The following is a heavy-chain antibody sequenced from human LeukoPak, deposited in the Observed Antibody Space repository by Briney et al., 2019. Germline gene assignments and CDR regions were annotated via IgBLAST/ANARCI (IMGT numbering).Heavy chain of an antibody. J-gene: IGHJ1*01. CDR1: GGSISSYY. CDR2: IYYSGST. CDR3: ASGEYFQH. V-gene: IGHV4-59*01. Sequence: SETLSLTCTVSGGSISSYYWSWIRQPPGKGLEWIGYIYYSGSTNYNPSLKSRVTISVDTSKNQFSLKLSSVTAADTAVYYCASGEYFQHWGQGTLVTVSS.